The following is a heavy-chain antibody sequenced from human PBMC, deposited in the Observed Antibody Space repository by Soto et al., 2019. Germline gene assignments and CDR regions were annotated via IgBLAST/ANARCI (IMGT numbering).Heavy chain of an antibody. V-gene: IGHV4-34*02. CDR1: GGSFSGYY. CDR2: INHSGGI. CDR3: ARLRWEQPWVFDY. D-gene: IGHD1-26*01. J-gene: IGHJ4*02. Sequence: QVQLQQWGAGLLKPSETLSLTCAVYGGSFSGYYWSWIRQPPVKGLEWIGEINHSGGINYNPSLKSRVTISVDTSKNQFSLKLSSVTAADTAVFYCARLRWEQPWVFDYWGQGTLVTVSS.